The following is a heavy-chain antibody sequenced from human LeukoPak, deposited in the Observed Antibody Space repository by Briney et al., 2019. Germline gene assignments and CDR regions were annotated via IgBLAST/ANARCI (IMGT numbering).Heavy chain of an antibody. V-gene: IGHV4-38-2*02. J-gene: IGHJ4*02. CDR1: GYSISSGYY. CDR2: LFRSGTT. Sequence: PSETLSLTCAVSGYSISSGYYWGWIRQPPGKGLEWIGSLFRSGTTYYNPSLGSRVTISIDTSKNQFSLKLTSVTAADTAIYYCARDSGSYFQGKKFDYWGQGTLVTVSS. CDR3: ARDSGSYFQGKKFDY. D-gene: IGHD1-26*01.